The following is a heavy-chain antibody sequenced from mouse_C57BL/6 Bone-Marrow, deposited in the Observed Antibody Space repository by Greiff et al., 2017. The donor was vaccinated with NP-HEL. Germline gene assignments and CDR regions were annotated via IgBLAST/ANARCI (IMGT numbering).Heavy chain of an antibody. D-gene: IGHD1-1*01. J-gene: IGHJ3*01. CDR3: ARDTPITTVVAPFAY. Sequence: EVKLVESGGGLVKPGGSLKLSCAASGFTFSSYAMSWVRQTPEKRLEWVATISDGGSYTYYPDNVKGRFTISRDNAKNNLYLQMSHLKSEDTAMYYCARDTPITTVVAPFAYWGQGTLVTVSA. CDR1: GFTFSSYA. V-gene: IGHV5-4*01. CDR2: ISDGGSYT.